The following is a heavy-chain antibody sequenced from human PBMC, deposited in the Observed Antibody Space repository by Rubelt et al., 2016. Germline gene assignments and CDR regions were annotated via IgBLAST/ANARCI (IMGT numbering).Heavy chain of an antibody. V-gene: IGHV3-7*03. J-gene: IGHJ5*01. CDR2: IKRDGSEK. Sequence: EVQLVESGGGLVQPGGSLRLSCAASGFTFSNYWMSWVRQAPGKGLEWVANIKRDGSEKYYVDSVKGRFTISRDNSKNTLYLQLNSLRAEDTATYYCAKYSSSGGNRFDSWGQGTLVTVSS. D-gene: IGHD5-12*01. CDR3: AKYSSSGGNRFDS. CDR1: GFTFSNYW.